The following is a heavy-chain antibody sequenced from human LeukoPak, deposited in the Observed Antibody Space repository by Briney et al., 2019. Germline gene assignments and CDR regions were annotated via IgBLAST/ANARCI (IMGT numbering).Heavy chain of an antibody. J-gene: IGHJ3*02. Sequence: PGRSLRLSCAASGFTFSSYGMHWVRQAPGKGLEWVAVISYDGSNKYYADSVKGRFTISRDNSKNTLYLQMNSLRAEDTAVYYCAKGYPPYYYDSSGYYPPDAFDIWGQGTMVTVSS. CDR3: AKGYPPYYYDSSGYYPPDAFDI. V-gene: IGHV3-30*18. CDR2: ISYDGSNK. CDR1: GFTFSSYG. D-gene: IGHD3-22*01.